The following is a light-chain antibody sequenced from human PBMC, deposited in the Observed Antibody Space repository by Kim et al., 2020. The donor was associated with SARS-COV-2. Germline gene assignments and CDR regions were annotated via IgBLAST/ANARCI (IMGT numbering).Light chain of an antibody. J-gene: IGKJ1*01. CDR2: AAS. Sequence: ASVGDRVTITCRASQDISNNLVWYQQKPGQAPRLLIYAASSLQTGVPSRFSGSGSGTDFTLTISSLQPEDFAIYYCQQYESYPFTFGQGTKVDIK. CDR3: QQYESYPFT. CDR1: QDISNN. V-gene: IGKV1-16*01.